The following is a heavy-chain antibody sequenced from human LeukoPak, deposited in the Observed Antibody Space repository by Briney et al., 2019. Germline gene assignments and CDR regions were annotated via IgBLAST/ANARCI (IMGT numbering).Heavy chain of an antibody. CDR3: AKRPSDYGDYVSYFDY. Sequence: GGSLRLSCAACGFSFISYGMHWVGQAPGRGLDGVGVISDDGRRKDYADSVKGRFTISRDNSKDTLYLQMNSLRAEDTAVYYCAKRPSDYGDYVSYFDYWGQGTLVTVSS. CDR2: ISDDGRRK. D-gene: IGHD4-17*01. V-gene: IGHV3-30*18. CDR1: GFSFISYG. J-gene: IGHJ4*02.